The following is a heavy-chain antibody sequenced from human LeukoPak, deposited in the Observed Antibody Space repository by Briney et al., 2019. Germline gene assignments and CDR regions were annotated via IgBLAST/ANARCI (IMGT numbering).Heavy chain of an antibody. D-gene: IGHD3-22*01. CDR1: GGSFSGYF. CDR3: ARGPPQTYFHGNGYYYFDY. V-gene: IGHV4-34*01. Sequence: SETLSLTCAVYGGSFSGYFWTWIRQPPGKGLEWIGEITHSGSTYYNPSLKSRVIISTDTSNNQFSLKLSSVTAADTAVYYCARGPPQTYFHGNGYYYFDYWGQGTLVTVSS. J-gene: IGHJ4*02. CDR2: ITHSGST.